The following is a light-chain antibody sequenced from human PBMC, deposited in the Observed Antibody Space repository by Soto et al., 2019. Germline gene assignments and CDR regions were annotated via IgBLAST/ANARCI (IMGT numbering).Light chain of an antibody. CDR3: QQASSFPLT. Sequence: DIQMTQSPPSVSASVGDRVTITCRASQGVSAWLAWYQQKPGTAPKLLVHGASHLQSGVPSGFSGSGYGTEFKLTITSLQPEDFATYFCQQASSFPLTFGGGTKVEIK. J-gene: IGKJ4*01. V-gene: IGKV1-12*01. CDR2: GAS. CDR1: QGVSAW.